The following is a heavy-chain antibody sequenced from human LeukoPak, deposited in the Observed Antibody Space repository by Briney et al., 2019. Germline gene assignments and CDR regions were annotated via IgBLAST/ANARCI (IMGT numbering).Heavy chain of an antibody. CDR2: VDDRGDNT. Sequence: GGSLRLSCAVSGFTFSIYAMSWVRQAAGKGLEWVSTVDDRGDNTYYADSVKGRFTISRDNSKNTLYLQMNSLRAEDTAVYYCAKDLYFYDTSGTYWGQGTLVTVSS. CDR1: GFTFSIYA. V-gene: IGHV3-23*01. J-gene: IGHJ4*02. D-gene: IGHD3-22*01. CDR3: AKDLYFYDTSGTY.